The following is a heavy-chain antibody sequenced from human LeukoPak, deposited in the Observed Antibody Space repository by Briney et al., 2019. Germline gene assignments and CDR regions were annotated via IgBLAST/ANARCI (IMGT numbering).Heavy chain of an antibody. V-gene: IGHV4-31*03. Sequence: SETLSLTCTVSGGSISSGGYFWSWIRQHPGKGLEWIGYIYYSGSTYYNPSLKSRVTISVDTSKNQFSLKLSSVTAADTAVYYCAWTSKPYYYYGMDVWGQGTTVTVSS. CDR1: GGSISSGGYF. D-gene: IGHD3/OR15-3a*01. CDR3: AWTSKPYYYYGMDV. CDR2: IYYSGST. J-gene: IGHJ6*02.